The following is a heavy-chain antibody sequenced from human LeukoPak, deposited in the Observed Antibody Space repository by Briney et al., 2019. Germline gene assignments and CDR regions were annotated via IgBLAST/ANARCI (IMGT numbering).Heavy chain of an antibody. Sequence: GGSLRLSCAASGFTLSNYDMNWVRQAPGKGLEWVSSISTSSRYMYYKDSVRGRFTISRDDAKNSLYLEMNSLRAEDTAVYYCARADCSSSTCYLRRSWFDPWGQGTLVTVSS. D-gene: IGHD2-2*01. CDR1: GFTLSNYD. V-gene: IGHV3-21*01. CDR2: ISTSSRYM. CDR3: ARADCSSSTCYLRRSWFDP. J-gene: IGHJ5*02.